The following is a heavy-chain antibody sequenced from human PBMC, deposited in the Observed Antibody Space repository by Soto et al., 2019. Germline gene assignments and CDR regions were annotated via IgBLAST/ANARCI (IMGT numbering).Heavy chain of an antibody. CDR2: IWYDGSNK. Sequence: QVQLVESGGGVVQPGRSLRLSCAASGFTFSSYGMHWVRQAPGKGLEWVAVIWYDGSNKYYADSVKGRFTISRDNSKNTLYLKMNSLRAEDTAVYYCARDRRSSSWEGFDYWGQGTLVTVSS. CDR1: GFTFSSYG. V-gene: IGHV3-33*01. CDR3: ARDRRSSSWEGFDY. D-gene: IGHD6-13*01. J-gene: IGHJ4*02.